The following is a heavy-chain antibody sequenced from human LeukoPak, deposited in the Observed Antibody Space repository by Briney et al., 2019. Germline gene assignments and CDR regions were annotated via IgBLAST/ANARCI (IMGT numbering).Heavy chain of an antibody. Sequence: PSETLSLTCTVSGYSIRSGFYWGWIRQPPGKGLEWIGNIYHSGITYYTPSLKSRVTISVDTSKNQFYLKLSSVTAADTAVYYCARDRGGTYGGYFDYWGQGTLVTVSS. CDR3: ARDRGGTYGGYFDY. D-gene: IGHD1-26*01. CDR1: GYSIRSGFY. V-gene: IGHV4-38-2*02. CDR2: IYHSGIT. J-gene: IGHJ4*02.